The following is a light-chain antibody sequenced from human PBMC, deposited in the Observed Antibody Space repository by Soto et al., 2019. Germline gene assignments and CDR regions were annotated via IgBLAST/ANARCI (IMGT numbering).Light chain of an antibody. CDR3: QVWDSSSDHPGV. CDR2: YDS. V-gene: IGLV3-21*04. J-gene: IGLJ3*02. CDR1: DVGSKS. Sequence: SYELTQPPSVSVAPGRTARIACGGNDVGSKSVYWYQHKAGQAPVVVIYYDSDRPSGIPERFSGSNSGNTATLTISRVEAEDEADYYCQVWDSSSDHPGVFGGGTKLTVL.